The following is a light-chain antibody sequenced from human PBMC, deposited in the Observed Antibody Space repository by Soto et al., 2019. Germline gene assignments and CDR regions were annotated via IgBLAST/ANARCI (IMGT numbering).Light chain of an antibody. CDR1: QSVGTW. CDR2: GAS. CDR3: QLYHRNPWS. Sequence: DIQMTQSPSTLSASVGGRVTITCRASQSVGTWVAWYQQKPGKPPNLLIYGASNLESGLPSRFSGSGSGTEFTLTITTLPPDDFASYFCQLYHRNPWSFGPGTKGDI. J-gene: IGKJ1*01. V-gene: IGKV1-5*01.